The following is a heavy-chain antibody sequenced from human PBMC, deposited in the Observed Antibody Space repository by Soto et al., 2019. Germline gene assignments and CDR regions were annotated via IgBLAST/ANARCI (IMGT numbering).Heavy chain of an antibody. D-gene: IGHD2-2*01. Sequence: SETLSPSYTVFGGSISSGSYYWSLIREPPRKGLEWIGSVYFTGTTHYNPSLKSRVTISVDTSKNQFSLKLSSVTAADTAVYYCARALWGPAGHIHWFDPWGQGTLVTVSS. CDR2: VYFTGTT. CDR1: GGSISSGSYY. CDR3: ARALWGPAGHIHWFDP. J-gene: IGHJ5*02. V-gene: IGHV4-39*07.